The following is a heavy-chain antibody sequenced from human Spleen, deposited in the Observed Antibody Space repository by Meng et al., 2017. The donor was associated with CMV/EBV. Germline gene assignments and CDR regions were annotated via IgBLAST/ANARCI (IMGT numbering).Heavy chain of an antibody. Sequence: TFGVSWVRQAPGQGLEFMGWISDYNGNTNYAQNLQGRVTMTTDSSTSTAYMELRGLRSDDTAVYYCARGGMMWRSGIVVEPAAAFDFWGQGTLVTVSS. CDR2: ISDYNGNT. J-gene: IGHJ4*02. CDR3: ARGGMMWRSGIVVEPAAAFDF. CDR1: TFG. D-gene: IGHD2-2*01. V-gene: IGHV1-18*01.